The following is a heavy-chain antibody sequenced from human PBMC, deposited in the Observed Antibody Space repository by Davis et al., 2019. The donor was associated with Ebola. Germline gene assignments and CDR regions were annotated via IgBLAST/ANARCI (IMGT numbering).Heavy chain of an antibody. V-gene: IGHV3-23*01. CDR2: ISGSGAST. CDR3: AKGVSGIPTPFDQ. J-gene: IGHJ4*02. CDR1: GFTSSSHA. Sequence: GGSLRLSCAASGFTSSSHALTWVRQPPGKGLEWVSTISGSGASTYFADSVRGQFTIFRDNSKNMLYLQMNSLRAEDTAVYFCAKGVSGIPTPFDQWGQGTLVTVSS. D-gene: IGHD3-10*01.